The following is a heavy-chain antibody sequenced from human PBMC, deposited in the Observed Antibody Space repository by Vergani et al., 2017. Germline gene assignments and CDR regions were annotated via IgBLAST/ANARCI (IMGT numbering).Heavy chain of an antibody. Sequence: QIQLVQSAAEVKKPGAALNVSCKASGYTFGNKDISWLRQAPGQGLEWMAWIRPYTGHTIYAQKLQGRVTMTTDTSTSTAYMELRSLRSDDTAVYYCVVGTLSGYGYWGQGTLVTVSS. CDR2: IRPYTGHT. V-gene: IGHV1-18*01. J-gene: IGHJ4*02. CDR1: GYTFGNKD. D-gene: IGHD5-12*01. CDR3: VVGTLSGYGY.